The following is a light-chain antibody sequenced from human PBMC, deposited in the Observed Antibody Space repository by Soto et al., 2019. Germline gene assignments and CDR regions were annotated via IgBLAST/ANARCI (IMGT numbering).Light chain of an antibody. CDR3: LQHVSYPRT. CDR1: QNIGSS. V-gene: IGKV1-17*03. J-gene: IGKJ3*01. Sequence: DLQMTQSPSAMSASVGDRVTITCRARQNIGSSLAWFQQKSGKVPKRLIHTTSTLESGVPSRFSGIGSVTEFTLTISSLQPEDFATYYCLQHVSYPRTFGPGTKVDIK. CDR2: TTS.